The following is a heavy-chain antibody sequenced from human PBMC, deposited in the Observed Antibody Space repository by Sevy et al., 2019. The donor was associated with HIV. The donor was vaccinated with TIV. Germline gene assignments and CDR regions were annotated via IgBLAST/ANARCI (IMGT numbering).Heavy chain of an antibody. CDR2: ISYDGGKK. CDR1: GFTFNAYD. Sequence: GGSLRLSCAVSGFTFNAYDMHWVRQAPGKGLEYMALISYDGGKKYYADSVKGRFTISRDNSENTLYLQMNNLRAEDMAVYYCAKDLYYDILTGDATDAFDMWGQGTMVTVSS. CDR3: AKDLYYDILTGDATDAFDM. V-gene: IGHV3-30*18. D-gene: IGHD3-9*01. J-gene: IGHJ3*02.